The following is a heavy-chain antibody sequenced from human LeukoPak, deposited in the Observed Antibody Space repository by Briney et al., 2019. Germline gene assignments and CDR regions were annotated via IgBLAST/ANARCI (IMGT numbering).Heavy chain of an antibody. V-gene: IGHV4-59*01. D-gene: IGHD3-16*01. CDR2: IYYSGST. CDR3: ARAYGNWGTYYYYYMDV. CDR1: GGSISSYY. J-gene: IGHJ6*03. Sequence: SETLSLTCTVSGGSISSYYWSWIRQPPGKGLEWIGYIYYSGSTNYNPPLKSRVTISVDTSKNQFSLKLSSVTAADTAVYYCARAYGNWGTYYYYYMDVWGKGTTVTISS.